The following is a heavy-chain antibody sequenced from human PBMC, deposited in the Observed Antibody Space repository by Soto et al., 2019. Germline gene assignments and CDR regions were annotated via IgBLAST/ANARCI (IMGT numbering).Heavy chain of an antibody. CDR3: ARDCSSTSCYIYYYYGMDV. CDR1: GYTFTSYG. Sequence: ASVKVSCKASGYTFTSYGISWVRQAPGQGLEWMGRISAYNGNTNYAQKLQGRVTMTTDTSTSTACMELRSLRSDDTAVYYCARDCSSTSCYIYYYYGMDVWGQGTTVTVSS. D-gene: IGHD2-2*02. CDR2: ISAYNGNT. J-gene: IGHJ6*02. V-gene: IGHV1-18*01.